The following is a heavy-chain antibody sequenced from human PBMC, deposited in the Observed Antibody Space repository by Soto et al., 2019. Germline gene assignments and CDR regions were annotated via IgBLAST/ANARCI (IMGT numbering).Heavy chain of an antibody. D-gene: IGHD3-16*01. CDR1: GFTFSDYA. Sequence: EVQLLESGGGLARPGGSLRLSCVASGFTFSDYAMTWVRQAPGKGLEWVATISATGGNIEYTDSLKGRFTISRDNSKNTLYLQLTGLTSDDTAVHYCAKVAGGLGSFDLWGRGTLVTVSS. J-gene: IGHJ2*01. CDR3: AKVAGGLGSFDL. CDR2: ISATGGNI. V-gene: IGHV3-23*01.